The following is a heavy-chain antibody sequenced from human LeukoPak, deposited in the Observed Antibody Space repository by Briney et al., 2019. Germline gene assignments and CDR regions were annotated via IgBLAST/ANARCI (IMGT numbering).Heavy chain of an antibody. Sequence: GGSLRLSCAASGFTFTTYGMSWVRQAPGKGLEWVSSINSGGGGTYYADSVKGRFTISRDNSKNTLYLQMSSLRAEDTAVYYCAKEGAGSSPDFDYWGQGTLVTVSS. V-gene: IGHV3-23*01. D-gene: IGHD3-10*01. CDR2: INSGGGGT. J-gene: IGHJ4*02. CDR1: GFTFTTYG. CDR3: AKEGAGSSPDFDY.